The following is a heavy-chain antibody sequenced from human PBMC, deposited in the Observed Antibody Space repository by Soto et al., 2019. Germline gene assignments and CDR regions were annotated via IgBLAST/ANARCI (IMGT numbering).Heavy chain of an antibody. CDR1: GGCFSGYY. CDR3: ARERRYSSGWSHYYYGMDV. V-gene: IGHV4-34*01. Sequence: SETLSLTCAVYGGCFSGYYWSWIRQPPGKGLEWIGEINHSGSTNYNPSLKSRVTISVDTSKNQFSLKLSSLRSEDTAVYYCARERRYSSGWSHYYYGMDVWGQGTTVTVSS. J-gene: IGHJ6*02. CDR2: INHSGST. D-gene: IGHD6-19*01.